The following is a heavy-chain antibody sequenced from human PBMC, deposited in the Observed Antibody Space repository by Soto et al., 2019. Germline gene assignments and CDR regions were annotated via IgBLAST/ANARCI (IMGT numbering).Heavy chain of an antibody. D-gene: IGHD5-12*01. Sequence: QVQLVQSGAEVKKPGSSVKVSCKASGGTFSSYTISWVRQAPGQGLEWMGRIIPILGIANYAQKFQGRVTITADKSTSTAYMELSSLRSEDTAVYYCARGGKYCGYDVDRYYFDYWGQGTLVTVSS. CDR2: IIPILGIA. V-gene: IGHV1-69*02. CDR1: GGTFSSYT. CDR3: ARGGKYCGYDVDRYYFDY. J-gene: IGHJ4*02.